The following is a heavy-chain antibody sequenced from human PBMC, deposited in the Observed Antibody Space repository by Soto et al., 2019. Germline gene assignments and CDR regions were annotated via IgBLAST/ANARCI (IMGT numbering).Heavy chain of an antibody. D-gene: IGHD2-8*02. CDR2: ISWNSVAI. J-gene: IGHJ4*02. CDR3: AKATRLTDTGSD. Sequence: EVQLVESGGGLVQPGRSPRLSCAASGFTFDDYALHWVRQVPGKGLEWVSGISWNSVAIHYADSVKGRFTISRDNAKNSLYLQMNNLRGEDTALYYCAKATRLTDTGSDWGQGTLVTVSS. CDR1: GFTFDDYA. V-gene: IGHV3-9*01.